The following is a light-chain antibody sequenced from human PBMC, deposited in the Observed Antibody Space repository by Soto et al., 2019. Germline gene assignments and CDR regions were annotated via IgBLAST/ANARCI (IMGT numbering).Light chain of an antibody. CDR3: QRCSTSAFT. CDR1: QSVSNY. Sequence: EIGLTQSPCTLSLSPGERATLSCRASQSVSNYLAWYRQRPGHAPRLLIHVASIMATGIPDRFSGSGSGTDFTLTISRLEPEDFAVYYLQRCSTSAFTFGPGTKVDIK. V-gene: IGKV3-20*01. CDR2: VAS. J-gene: IGKJ3*01.